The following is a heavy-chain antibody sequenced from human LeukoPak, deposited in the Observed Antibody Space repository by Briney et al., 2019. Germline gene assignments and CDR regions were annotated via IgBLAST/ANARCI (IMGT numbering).Heavy chain of an antibody. CDR3: ARADRAITRFDY. V-gene: IGHV3-23*01. CDR1: GITFNKYG. J-gene: IGHJ4*02. D-gene: IGHD3-10*01. CDR2: VLGSGVPT. Sequence: GGSLRLSCAASGITFNKYGMSWVRQAPGKGLEWVATVLGSGVPTYYAGSVQGRFTISRDNAKNSLYLQMNSLRAEDTAVYYCARADRAITRFDYWGQGTLVTVSS.